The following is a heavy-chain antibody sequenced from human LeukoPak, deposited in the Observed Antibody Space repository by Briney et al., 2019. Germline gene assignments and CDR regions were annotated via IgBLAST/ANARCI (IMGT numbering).Heavy chain of an antibody. J-gene: IGHJ4*02. V-gene: IGHV4-59*08. Sequence: PSETLSLTCTVSAGSISSYYWNWIRQPPGRGLEWIGYFYYGGSSKYNPSLKSRVTMSADTSKNQFSLKLSSVTAADTAMYCCARQTYYDRGGYPFDQWGQGTLVTVSS. CDR2: FYYGGSS. D-gene: IGHD3-22*01. CDR3: ARQTYYDRGGYPFDQ. CDR1: AGSISSYY.